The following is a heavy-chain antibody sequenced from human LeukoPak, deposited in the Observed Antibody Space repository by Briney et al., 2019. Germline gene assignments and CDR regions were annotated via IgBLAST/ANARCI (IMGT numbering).Heavy chain of an antibody. J-gene: IGHJ4*02. Sequence: QPGGSLRLSCAASGFTFSSYGMHWVRQAPGKGLEWVAFIRYDGSNKYYADSVKGRFTISRDNSKNTLFLQMNSLRAEDTALYYCAKDALGGIVGTTCFDYWGQGTLVTVSS. V-gene: IGHV3-30*02. CDR3: AKDALGGIVGTTCFDY. CDR1: GFTFSSYG. D-gene: IGHD1-26*01. CDR2: IRYDGSNK.